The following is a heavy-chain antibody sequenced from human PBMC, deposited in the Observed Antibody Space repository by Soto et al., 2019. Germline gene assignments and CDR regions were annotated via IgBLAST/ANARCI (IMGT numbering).Heavy chain of an antibody. CDR3: ASHLQLPTRVWFDP. CDR1: GGTFSSYT. CDR2: IIPILGIA. Sequence: QVQLVQSGAEVKKPGSSVKVSCKASGGTFSSYTISWVRQAPGQGLEWMGRIIPILGIANYAQKFQGRVTITADKSTSTAYMELSTLRSDDTAVYYCASHLQLPTRVWFDPWGQGTLVTVSS. J-gene: IGHJ5*02. D-gene: IGHD2-2*01. V-gene: IGHV1-69*02.